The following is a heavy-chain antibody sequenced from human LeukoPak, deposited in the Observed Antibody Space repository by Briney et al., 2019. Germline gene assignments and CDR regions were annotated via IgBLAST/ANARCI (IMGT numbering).Heavy chain of an antibody. CDR3: AGIVAVAGYWYFDL. CDR2: MYYSGST. D-gene: IGHD6-19*01. CDR1: GGSISSGDYY. V-gene: IGHV4-30-4*08. Sequence: SQTLSLTCIVSGGSISSGDYYWSWIRQHPGKGLEWLGYMYYSGSTYYNPSLKSRVTISVDTSKNQFSLKLSSVTAADTAVYYCAGIVAVAGYWYFDLWGRGTLVTVSS. J-gene: IGHJ2*01.